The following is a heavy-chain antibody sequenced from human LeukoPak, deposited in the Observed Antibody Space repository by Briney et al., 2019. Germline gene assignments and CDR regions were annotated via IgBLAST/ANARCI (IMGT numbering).Heavy chain of an antibody. CDR3: ARDRGYSGYDYDYYYGMDV. Sequence: SETLSLTCTASGCSISSYYWSRIRQPPGKGLEWIGYIYYSGSTNYNPSLKSRVTISVDTSKNQFSLKLSSVTAADTAVYYCARDRGYSGYDYDYYYGMDVWGKGTTVTVSS. D-gene: IGHD5-12*01. CDR1: GCSISSYY. CDR2: IYYSGST. V-gene: IGHV4-59*01. J-gene: IGHJ6*04.